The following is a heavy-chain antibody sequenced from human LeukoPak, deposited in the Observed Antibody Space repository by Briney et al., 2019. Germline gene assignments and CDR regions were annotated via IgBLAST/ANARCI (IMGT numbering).Heavy chain of an antibody. CDR3: AREINEIVGATEFDY. D-gene: IGHD1-26*01. CDR2: ISSSGSTI. Sequence: PGGSLGLSCAASGFTFSDYYMSWIRQAPGKGLEWVSYISSSGSTIYYADSVKGRFTISRDNAKNSLYLQMNSLRAEDTAVYYCAREINEIVGATEFDYWAQGTLVTVSS. CDR1: GFTFSDYY. V-gene: IGHV3-11*01. J-gene: IGHJ4*02.